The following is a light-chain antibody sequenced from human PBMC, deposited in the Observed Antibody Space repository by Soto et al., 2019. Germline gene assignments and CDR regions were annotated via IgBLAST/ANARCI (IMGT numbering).Light chain of an antibody. V-gene: IGKV3-11*01. Sequence: EIVLTQSPATLSLSPGERATISCRASQSVSSYLAWYQQKPGQAPRLLIYDASNWATGIPARFSGSGSGTDFTLTISSLEPEDFAVYYCQQRSNWPLTFGGGTKVEIK. CDR2: DAS. CDR3: QQRSNWPLT. CDR1: QSVSSY. J-gene: IGKJ4*01.